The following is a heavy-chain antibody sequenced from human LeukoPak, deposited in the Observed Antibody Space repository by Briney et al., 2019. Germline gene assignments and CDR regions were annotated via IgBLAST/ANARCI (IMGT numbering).Heavy chain of an antibody. CDR3: ARGVGIAVAQYYFDY. Sequence: PGGSLSLSCAASGFTFSSYWMSWVRQAPGKGLEWVANIKQDGSEKYYVDSVKGRFTISRDNAKNSLYLQMNSLRAEDTAVYYCARGVGIAVAQYYFDYWGQGTLVTVSS. CDR1: GFTFSSYW. CDR2: IKQDGSEK. V-gene: IGHV3-7*01. J-gene: IGHJ4*02. D-gene: IGHD6-19*01.